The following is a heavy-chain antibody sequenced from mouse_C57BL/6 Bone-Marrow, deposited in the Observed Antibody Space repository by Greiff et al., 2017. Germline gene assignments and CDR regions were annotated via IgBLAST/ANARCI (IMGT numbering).Heavy chain of an antibody. CDR3: ERSNWVYAKAN. D-gene: IGHD4-1*02. CDR1: GYTFTSYW. CDR2: IEPSDSYT. Sequence: QVQLQQPGAELVMPGASVKLSCKASGYTFTSYWMHWVKQRPGQGLEWIGEIEPSDSYTNYNQKFKGKSTLTVDKSSSTAYMQLSSLTSEDSAVYYCERSNWVYAKANGGQGNAVTVTA. J-gene: IGHJ4*01. V-gene: IGHV1-69*01.